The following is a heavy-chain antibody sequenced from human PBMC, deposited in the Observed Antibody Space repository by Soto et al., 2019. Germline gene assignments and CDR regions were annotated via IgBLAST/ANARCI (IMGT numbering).Heavy chain of an antibody. CDR1: GGTFSSYA. Sequence: QVQLVQSGAEVKKPGSSVKVSCKASGGTFSSYAISWVRQAPGQGLEWMGTLIPMFSTANYAQKFQGRVTITADESTTTAYMELSRLRSEDTAVYYCARDTAVTTLCLFVSGGQGTLGTVSS. D-gene: IGHD4-17*01. J-gene: IGHJ4*02. V-gene: IGHV1-69*15. CDR3: ARDTAVTTLCLFVS. CDR2: LIPMFSTA.